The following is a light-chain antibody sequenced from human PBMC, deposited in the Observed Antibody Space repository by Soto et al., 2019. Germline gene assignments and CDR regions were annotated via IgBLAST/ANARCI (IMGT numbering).Light chain of an antibody. J-gene: IGLJ1*01. CDR2: GVS. CDR3: GSYATTNTYV. Sequence: QSALTQPASVSGSPGQSVTISCTGSSSDVGYYNYVSWYQHHPDRPPKLLIYGVSSRPSGASYRFSAYKSGNTAFLTISGLQAEDEAEYYCGSYATTNTYVFGTGTKLTV. CDR1: SSDVGYYNY. V-gene: IGLV2-14*01.